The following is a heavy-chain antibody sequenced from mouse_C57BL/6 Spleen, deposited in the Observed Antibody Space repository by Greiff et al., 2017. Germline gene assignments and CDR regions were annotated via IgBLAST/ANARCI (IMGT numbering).Heavy chain of an antibody. CDR3: ARVTTVVSPAY. D-gene: IGHD1-1*01. J-gene: IGHJ3*01. V-gene: IGHV1-81*01. CDR2: IYPRSGNT. CDR1: GYTFTSYG. Sequence: VQLQQSGAELARPGASVKLSCKASGYTFTSYGISWVKQRTGQGLEWIGEIYPRSGNTYSNEKFKGKATLTADKASCTAYMELRSLPSEDSAVYFCARVTTVVSPAYWGQGTLVTFSA.